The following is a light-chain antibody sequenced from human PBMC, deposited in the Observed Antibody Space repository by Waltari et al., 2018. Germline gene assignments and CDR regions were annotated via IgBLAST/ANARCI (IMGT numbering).Light chain of an antibody. V-gene: IGKV1-5*03. Sequence: DIQMTQSPSALSASVGDRVTITCRASQDIKTWLAWYQQKPGKGPNLLIYKASSLESGVPSRFSGSASGTEFTLTISSLQPDDFATYFCQQYHRYPVTFGAGTKVDIK. CDR1: QDIKTW. J-gene: IGKJ4*01. CDR2: KAS. CDR3: QQYHRYPVT.